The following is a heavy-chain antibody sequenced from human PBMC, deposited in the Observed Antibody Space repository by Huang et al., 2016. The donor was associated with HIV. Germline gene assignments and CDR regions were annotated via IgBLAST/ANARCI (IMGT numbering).Heavy chain of an antibody. V-gene: IGHV4-59*11. J-gene: IGHJ4*02. CDR1: GGSINSHY. CDR2: IYNGGRT. CDR3: ARGFDILVDRFDF. D-gene: IGHD3-9*01. Sequence: QVQLQESGPGLVKPSETLSLTCLVSGGSINSHYWSWIRQPPRKGLQLIGSIYNGGRTFYNPSVKSRVTISLDTSKNQMSLSLTSATAADTAVYYCARGFDILVDRFDFWGQGIVVTVSS.